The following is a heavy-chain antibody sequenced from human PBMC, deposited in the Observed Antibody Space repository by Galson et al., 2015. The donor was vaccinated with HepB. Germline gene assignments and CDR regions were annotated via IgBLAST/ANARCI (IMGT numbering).Heavy chain of an antibody. CDR2: IKRDGTEI. J-gene: IGHJ4*02. V-gene: IGHV3-74*01. CDR1: GFTFSNDW. Sequence: SLRLSCATSGFTFSNDWMTWVRQAPRKGLEWVSRIKRDGTEIHYADFVKGRFTISRDNGKNTLYLQMNNLRGEDTAVYYCVRGAPIYSHLLYWGQGTLVTVSS. D-gene: IGHD4-11*01. CDR3: VRGAPIYSHLLY.